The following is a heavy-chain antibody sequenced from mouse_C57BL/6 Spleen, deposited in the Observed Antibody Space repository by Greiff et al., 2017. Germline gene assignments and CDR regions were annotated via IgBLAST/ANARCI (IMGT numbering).Heavy chain of an antibody. CDR3: ARLITTVVATRYFDV. CDR2: IYPGVGDT. D-gene: IGHD1-1*01. J-gene: IGHJ1*03. CDR1: GYAFSSSW. V-gene: IGHV1-82*01. Sequence: QVQLQQSGPELVKPGASAKISCKASGYAFSSSWMNWVKQRPGKGLEWIGRIYPGVGDTNYNGKFKGTATLTADKSSSTAYMQLSSLTSEDSAVYFCARLITTVVATRYFDVWGTGTTVTVSS.